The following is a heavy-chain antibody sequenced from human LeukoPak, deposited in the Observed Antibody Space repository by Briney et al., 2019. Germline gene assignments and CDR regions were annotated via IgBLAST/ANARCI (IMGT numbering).Heavy chain of an antibody. CDR3: AKGLHYNILTGFRREYYFDS. CDR1: GFTFSSYA. V-gene: IGHV3-23*01. CDR2: ISGSDGST. Sequence: GGSLRLSCAASGFTFSSYAMSWVRQAPGKGLEWVSGISGSDGSTYYADSVKGRFTISRDNSKNTLYPQMNSLRAEDTAIYYCAKGLHYNILTGFRREYYFDSWGQGTLVTVSS. D-gene: IGHD3-9*01. J-gene: IGHJ4*02.